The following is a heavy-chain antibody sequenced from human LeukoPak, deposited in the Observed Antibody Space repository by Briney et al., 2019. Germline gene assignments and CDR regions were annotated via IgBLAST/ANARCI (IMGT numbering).Heavy chain of an antibody. CDR1: GHSIINTYY. CDR2: IHHSGIRFESGST. J-gene: IGHJ5*02. Sequence: SETLSLTCTVSGHSIINTYYWGWIRQSPGKGLEWIGSIHHSGIRFESGSTHYNPSLRSRVTVSADTSKNQFSLTLRSVTAADTAVYFCARNASSGFFNAWGRGTLVTVSS. V-gene: IGHV4-38-2*02. CDR3: ARNASSGFFNA. D-gene: IGHD6-25*01.